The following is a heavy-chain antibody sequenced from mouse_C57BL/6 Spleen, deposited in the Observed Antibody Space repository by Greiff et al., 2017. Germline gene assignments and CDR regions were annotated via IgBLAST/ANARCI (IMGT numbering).Heavy chain of an antibody. D-gene: IGHD2-1*01. V-gene: IGHV5-4*01. J-gene: IGHJ2*01. Sequence: EVKLVESGGGLVKPGGSLKLSCAASGFTFSSYAMSWVRQTPEKRLEWVATISDGGSYTYYPDNVKGRFTISRDNAKNNLYLQMSHLKSEDTAMYYCARDRNSTLFDYWGQGTTRTVSS. CDR1: GFTFSSYA. CDR3: ARDRNSTLFDY. CDR2: ISDGGSYT.